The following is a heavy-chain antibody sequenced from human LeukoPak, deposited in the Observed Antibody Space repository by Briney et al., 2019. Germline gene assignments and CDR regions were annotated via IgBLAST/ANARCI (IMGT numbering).Heavy chain of an antibody. CDR3: ARELLYDYVWGSYRYTTAHYYGMDV. Sequence: SETLSLTCAVYGGSFSGYYWSWIRQPPGKGLEWIGEINHGGSTNYNPSLKSRVTISIDTSKNQFSLQLSSLRAADTAVYYCARELLYDYVWGSYRYTTAHYYGMDVWGQGTTVTVSS. CDR2: INHGGST. CDR1: GGSFSGYY. V-gene: IGHV4-34*01. D-gene: IGHD3-16*02. J-gene: IGHJ6*02.